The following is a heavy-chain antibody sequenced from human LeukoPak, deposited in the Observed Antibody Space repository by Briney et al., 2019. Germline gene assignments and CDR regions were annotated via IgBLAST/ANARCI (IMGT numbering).Heavy chain of an antibody. CDR3: ARVVGSIDY. CDR1: GGSISSSSYY. V-gene: IGHV4-39*07. D-gene: IGHD1-26*01. J-gene: IGHJ4*02. Sequence: PSETLSLTCTVSGGSISSSSYYWGWIRQPPGKGLEWIGSIYYSGSTYYNPSLKSRVTISVDTSKNQFSLKLSPVTAADTAVYYCARVVGSIDYWGQGTLVTVSS. CDR2: IYYSGST.